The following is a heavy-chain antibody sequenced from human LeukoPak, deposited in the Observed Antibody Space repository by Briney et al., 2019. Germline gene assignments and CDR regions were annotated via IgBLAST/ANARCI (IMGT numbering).Heavy chain of an antibody. V-gene: IGHV4-34*01. CDR2: INHSGST. J-gene: IGHJ4*02. D-gene: IGHD3-9*01. Sequence: PSETLSLTCAVYGGSFSGYYWSWIRQPSGKGLEWIGEINHSGSTNYNPSLKSRVTISVDTSKSQFSLKLSSVTAADTAVYYCASSSYDILTGYYLGYWGQGTLVTVSS. CDR1: GGSFSGYY. CDR3: ASSSYDILTGYYLGY.